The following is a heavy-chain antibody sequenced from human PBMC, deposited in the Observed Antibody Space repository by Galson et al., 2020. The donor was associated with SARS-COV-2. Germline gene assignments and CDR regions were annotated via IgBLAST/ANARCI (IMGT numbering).Heavy chain of an antibody. CDR2: SRNKANSYNT. D-gene: IGHD3-3*02. V-gene: IGHV3-72*01. Sequence: GGSLRLSCAVSGFTFSDHFLDWVRQAPGKGLEWIGSSRNKANSYNTEYAGSVRGRFTITRDDTKNSLYLQMNSLNTEDKAVYYCARDFSGIRGIGTSAFDIWGQGTMVTVSS. CDR1: GFTFSDHF. CDR3: ARDFSGIRGIGTSAFDI. J-gene: IGHJ3*02.